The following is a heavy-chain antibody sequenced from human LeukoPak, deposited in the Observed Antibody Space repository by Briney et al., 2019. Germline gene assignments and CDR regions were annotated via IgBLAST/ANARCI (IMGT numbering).Heavy chain of an antibody. Sequence: GGSLRHSCAASGFTFSSYGMHWVRQAPGKGLEWVAFIRNDGLNKYYVDSVKGRFTLSRDNSKNTLYLQMNSLRGEDTAVYSCARGETARRGAFDYWGQGTLVTVSS. CDR3: ARGETARRGAFDY. CDR1: GFTFSSYG. CDR2: IRNDGLNK. D-gene: IGHD3-10*01. V-gene: IGHV3-30*02. J-gene: IGHJ4*02.